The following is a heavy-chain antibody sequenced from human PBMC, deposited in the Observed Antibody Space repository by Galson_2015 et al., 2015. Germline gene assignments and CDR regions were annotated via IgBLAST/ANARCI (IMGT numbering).Heavy chain of an antibody. CDR3: ARVGSGWPDAFDI. CDR1: GYTFTSYD. Sequence: SVKVSCKASGYTFTSYDINWVRQATGQGLEWMGWMNPNSGNTGYAQKFQGRVTMTRNTSISTAYMELSSLRSQDTAVYYCARVGSGWPDAFDIWGQGTMVTVSS. D-gene: IGHD6-19*01. J-gene: IGHJ3*02. V-gene: IGHV1-8*01. CDR2: MNPNSGNT.